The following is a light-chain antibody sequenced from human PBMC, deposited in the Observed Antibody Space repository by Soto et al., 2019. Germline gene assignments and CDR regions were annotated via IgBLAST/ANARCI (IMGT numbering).Light chain of an antibody. CDR2: GAS. CDR3: QQYGSSPPYT. CDR1: QSVNSNY. J-gene: IGKJ2*01. V-gene: IGKV3-20*01. Sequence: EIVLTQSPGTLSLSPGERATLSCRASQSVNSNYLAWYQQNPGQAPRLLVYGASSRATGIPDRFIGSGSGTDFNLSISSREPEDFAVYYCQQYGSSPPYTFGQGTKLEIK.